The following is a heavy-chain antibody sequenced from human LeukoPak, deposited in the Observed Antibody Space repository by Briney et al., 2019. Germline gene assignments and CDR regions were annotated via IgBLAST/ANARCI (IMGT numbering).Heavy chain of an antibody. J-gene: IGHJ4*02. CDR2: INANSGGT. D-gene: IGHD6-13*01. V-gene: IGHV1-2*02. CDR1: GYTFTGYY. CDR3: ARVGSPGIATWVC. Sequence: ASVKVSCKASGYTFTGYYLHWVRLAPGQGLEWMGWINANSGGTDYPQKFQGRVTMTRDTSINTAYMELSRLRSDDTAVYYCARVGSPGIATWVCWGQGTLVTVSS.